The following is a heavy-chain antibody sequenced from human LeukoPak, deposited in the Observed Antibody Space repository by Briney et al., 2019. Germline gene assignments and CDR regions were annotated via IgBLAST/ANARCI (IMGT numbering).Heavy chain of an antibody. CDR2: MYHTGST. V-gene: IGHV4-38-2*02. CDR3: ARERGGSKLTGLYGRDYYYMDV. CDR1: GDSIRSGSY. D-gene: IGHD3-9*01. Sequence: SETLSLTCTVSGDSIRSGSYWGWIRQPPGKGLEWIASMYHTGSTYINPSHQSRVTISVDTSKNQVSLKLTSVTAADTAVYFCARERGGSKLTGLYGRDYYYMDVWGKGTTVTVSS. J-gene: IGHJ6*03.